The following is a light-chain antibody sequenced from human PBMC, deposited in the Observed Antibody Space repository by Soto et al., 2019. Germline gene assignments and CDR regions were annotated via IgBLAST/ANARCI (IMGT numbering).Light chain of an antibody. CDR2: GAS. V-gene: IGKV3-20*01. Sequence: DIVLTQSPGTLSLSPGERATLSCRASQSVSSSYFDWYQQKPGQAPRLLIYGASIRATGIPDRFSGSGSGTDFTLNISRLEPEDFAVYYCQQYGSSPLTFGGGTKVEIK. CDR1: QSVSSSY. CDR3: QQYGSSPLT. J-gene: IGKJ4*01.